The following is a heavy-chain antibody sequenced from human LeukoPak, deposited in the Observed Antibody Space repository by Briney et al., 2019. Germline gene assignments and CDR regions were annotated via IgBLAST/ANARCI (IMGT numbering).Heavy chain of an antibody. CDR3: ARDNYDTPLAYYYYYMDV. CDR2: ISAYNGNT. Sequence: ASVKVSCKASGYTFTSYGISWVRQAPGQGLEWMGWISAYNGNTNYAQKLQGRVTMTTDTSTSTAYMELRSLRSDDTAVHYCARDNYDTPLAYYYYYMDVWGKGTTVTVSS. J-gene: IGHJ6*03. D-gene: IGHD3-9*01. V-gene: IGHV1-18*01. CDR1: GYTFTSYG.